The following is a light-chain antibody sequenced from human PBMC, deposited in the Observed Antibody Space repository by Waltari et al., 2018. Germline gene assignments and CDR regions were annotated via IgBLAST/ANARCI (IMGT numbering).Light chain of an antibody. CDR3: CSFAGSPPYV. V-gene: IGLV2-11*01. J-gene: IGLJ1*01. CDR1: SSDVGGYDS. Sequence: QSALTQPRSVSGSPGQSVTISCTGTSSDVGGYDSVSWYQQHPGKAPKPMIYDVNKRPSGVPDRLSGSKSGNTAFLTISGLQGEDEADYYCCSFAGSPPYVFGTGTKVTVL. CDR2: DVN.